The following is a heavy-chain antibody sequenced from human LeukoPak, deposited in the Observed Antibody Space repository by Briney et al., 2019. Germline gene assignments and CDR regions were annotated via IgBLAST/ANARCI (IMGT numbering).Heavy chain of an antibody. J-gene: IGHJ6*02. CDR2: IYYSGST. Sequence: PSETLSLTCTVSGGSVSSGSYYWSWIRQPPGKGLEWIVYIYYSGSTNYNPSLKSRVTISVDTSKNQFSLKLSSVTAADTAVYYCARDGTGGIYYYYGMDVWGQGTTVTVSS. D-gene: IGHD4-23*01. CDR3: ARDGTGGIYYYYGMDV. CDR1: GGSVSSGSYY. V-gene: IGHV4-61*01.